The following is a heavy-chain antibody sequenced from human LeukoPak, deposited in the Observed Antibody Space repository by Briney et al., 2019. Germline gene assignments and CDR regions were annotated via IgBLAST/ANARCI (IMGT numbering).Heavy chain of an antibody. V-gene: IGHV4-39*01. CDR3: ARHPFILRFVQGRVFDI. J-gene: IGHJ3*02. D-gene: IGHD3-3*01. Sequence: PSETLSLTCTVSGGSTSSNNYYWGWIRQPPGKGLEWIGNIYYSGSTYYNSSLKSRVTISVDTSKNQFSLKLSSVTAADTAVYYCARHPFILRFVQGRVFDIWGQGTMVTVSS. CDR1: GGSTSSNNYY. CDR2: IYYSGST.